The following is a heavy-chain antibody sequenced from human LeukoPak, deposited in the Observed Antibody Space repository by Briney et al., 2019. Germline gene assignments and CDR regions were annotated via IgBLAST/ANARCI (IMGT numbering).Heavy chain of an antibody. J-gene: IGHJ1*01. CDR1: GGTFSSYA. D-gene: IGHD6-13*01. V-gene: IGHV1-69*04. Sequence: WASVKVSCKASGGTFSSYAISWVRQAPGQGLEWMGRIIPILGIANYAQKFQGRVTITADKSTSTAYMELSSLRSEDTAVYYCARGWPYSSWYLGYFQHWGQGTLVTVSS. CDR2: IIPILGIA. CDR3: ARGWPYSSWYLGYFQH.